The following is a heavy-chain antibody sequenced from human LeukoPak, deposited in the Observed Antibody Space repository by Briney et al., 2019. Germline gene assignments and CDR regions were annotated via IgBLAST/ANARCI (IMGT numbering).Heavy chain of an antibody. D-gene: IGHD5-24*01. CDR3: ARERRDGYNRAVDY. J-gene: IGHJ4*02. V-gene: IGHV4-59*01. CDR2: TYYSGST. CDR1: GGSISSYY. Sequence: SETLSLTCTVSGGSISSYYWSWIRQPPGKGLEWIGYTYYSGSTNYNPSLKSRVTISVDTSKNQFSLKLSPVTAADTAVYYCARERRDGYNRAVDYWGQGTLVTVSS.